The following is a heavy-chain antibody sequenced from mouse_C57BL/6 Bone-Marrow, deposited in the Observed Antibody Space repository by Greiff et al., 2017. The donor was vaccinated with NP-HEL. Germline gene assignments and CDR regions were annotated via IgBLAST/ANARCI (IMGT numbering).Heavy chain of an antibody. CDR1: GFSLTSYG. D-gene: IGHD1-2*01. V-gene: IGHV2-3*01. Sequence: VKLMESGPGLVAPSQSLSLTCTVSGFSLTSYGVSWVRQPPGKGLEWLGVIWGDGSSTYHSALISRLSISKDNTTSQVFLKLNRLQADDTATYYWAKEGTTAPFDYWGQGTTLTVSS. CDR3: AKEGTTAPFDY. J-gene: IGHJ2*01. CDR2: IWGDGSS.